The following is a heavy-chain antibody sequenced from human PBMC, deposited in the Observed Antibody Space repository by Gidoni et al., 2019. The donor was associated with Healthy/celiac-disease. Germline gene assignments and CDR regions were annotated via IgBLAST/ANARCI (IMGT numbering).Heavy chain of an antibody. CDR2: IAYDGSNK. V-gene: IGHV3-30*18. CDR3: AKCLSIFGVVTLGYYYYGMDV. J-gene: IGHJ6*02. D-gene: IGHD3-3*01. Sequence: QVQLVESGGGVVQPGRSLRLSCAASGFTFSSYGIHWVRQAPGKGLEWVAVIAYDGSNKYYADSVKGRFTISRDNSKNTLYLQMNSLRAEDTAVYYCAKCLSIFGVVTLGYYYYGMDVWGQGTTVTVSS. CDR1: GFTFSSYG.